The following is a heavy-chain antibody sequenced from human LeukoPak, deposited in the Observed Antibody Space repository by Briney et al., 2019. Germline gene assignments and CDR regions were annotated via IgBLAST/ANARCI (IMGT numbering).Heavy chain of an antibody. J-gene: IGHJ5*02. CDR3: ARAAAGGGYNSDH. D-gene: IGHD5-24*01. CDR2: IYYSGST. CDR1: GGSISSYY. Sequence: SETLSLTCTVSGGSISSYYWSWIRQPPGKGLEWIGYIYYSGSTNYNPSLKSRVTISVDTSKNQFSLKLSSVTAADTAVYYCARAAAGGGYNSDHWGQGTLVTVSS. V-gene: IGHV4-59*01.